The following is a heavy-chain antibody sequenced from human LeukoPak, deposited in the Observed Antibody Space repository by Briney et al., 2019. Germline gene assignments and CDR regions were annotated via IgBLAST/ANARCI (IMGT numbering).Heavy chain of an antibody. D-gene: IGHD3-10*01. CDR3: ARFYSGSGSYYSTSYPGFDY. CDR2: INHSGST. CDR1: GGSFSGYY. J-gene: IGHJ4*02. Sequence: PSETLSLTCAVYGGSFSGYYWSWIRQPPGKGLEWIGEINHSGSTNYNPSLKSRVTISVDTSKNQFSLKLSSVTAADTAVYYCARFYSGSGSYYSTSYPGFDYWGRGTLVTVSS. V-gene: IGHV4-34*01.